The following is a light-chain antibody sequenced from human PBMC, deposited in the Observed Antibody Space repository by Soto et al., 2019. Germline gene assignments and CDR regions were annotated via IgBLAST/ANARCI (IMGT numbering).Light chain of an antibody. Sequence: EVVVTQSPGTLSLSPGERATLSCRASQSVASSVAWYQQKPGQAPRLILYGASTRATGFPARFSGSGSGTEFTLTISSLQSEDFAVYLCQQYHYWPITFGQGTRLEIK. CDR2: GAS. V-gene: IGKV3-15*01. CDR3: QQYHYWPIT. J-gene: IGKJ5*01. CDR1: QSVASS.